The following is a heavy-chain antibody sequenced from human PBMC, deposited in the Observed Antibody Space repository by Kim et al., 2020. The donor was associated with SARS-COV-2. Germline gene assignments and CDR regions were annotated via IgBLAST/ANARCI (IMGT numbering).Heavy chain of an antibody. CDR3: ARGNYSESVSLSDYYNGMDV. Sequence: GGSLRLSCAASGLSFDNSAMNWVRQAPGKGLEWVAVISYDGRNKDYADSVKGRFTISRDNSKSTLFLQMNSLRVEDTAVYYCARGNYSESVSLSDYYNGMDVWGQGTTVTVSS. CDR1: GLSFDNSA. V-gene: IGHV3-30-3*01. D-gene: IGHD3-10*01. CDR2: ISYDGRNK. J-gene: IGHJ6*02.